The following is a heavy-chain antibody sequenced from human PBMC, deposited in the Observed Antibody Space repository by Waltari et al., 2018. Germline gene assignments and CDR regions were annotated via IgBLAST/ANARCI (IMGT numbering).Heavy chain of an antibody. CDR1: W. V-gene: IGHV4-4*02. D-gene: IGHD2-15*01. CDR3: AHDRGRGIYLDS. J-gene: IGHJ4*02. CDR2: IHSSGRT. Sequence: WLRGVPQTPVKGLEWIGQIHSSGRTNYTPSLASPVTVSIDTSNNQFPLRVPSPTAADTAMYYCAHDRGRGIYLDSWCQGTLGTVSP.